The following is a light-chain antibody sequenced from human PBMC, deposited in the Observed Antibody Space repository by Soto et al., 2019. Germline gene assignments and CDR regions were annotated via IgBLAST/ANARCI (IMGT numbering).Light chain of an antibody. CDR2: AAS. Sequence: DIQMTQSPSSLSASVGDRVTITCRASQSISSYLHWYQQKPGKAPTLLIYAASNLQSGVPSRFRASGSGTGFTLTLISLQPEHFATYYCQQGYSTPLSFGQGTKVQIK. CDR1: QSISSY. CDR3: QQGYSTPLS. J-gene: IGKJ1*01. V-gene: IGKV1-39*01.